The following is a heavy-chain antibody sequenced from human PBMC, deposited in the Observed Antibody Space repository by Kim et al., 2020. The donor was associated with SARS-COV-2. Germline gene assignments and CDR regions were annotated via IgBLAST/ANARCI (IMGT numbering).Heavy chain of an antibody. J-gene: IGHJ4*02. Sequence: GGSLRLSCAASGFIFSSYAMTWVRQAPGKGLEWVSAMSGSGAITFYADSVKGRFTISRDNSKNTLYLQLNSLRAEDTAVYFCAKKGYSSGLYYFDYWGQGTLVTVSS. D-gene: IGHD6-25*01. CDR2: MSGSGAIT. V-gene: IGHV3-23*01. CDR3: AKKGYSSGLYYFDY. CDR1: GFIFSSYA.